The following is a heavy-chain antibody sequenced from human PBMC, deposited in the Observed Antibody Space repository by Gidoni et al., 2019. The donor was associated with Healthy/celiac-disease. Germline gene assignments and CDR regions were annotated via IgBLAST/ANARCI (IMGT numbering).Heavy chain of an antibody. CDR3: ARDGYSRDYYYYMDV. J-gene: IGHJ6*03. CDR2: INHSGST. V-gene: IGHV4-34*01. Sequence: QVQLQQWGAGLLKPSETLSLTCAVYGGSFSGYYWSWIRQPPGKGLEWIGEINHSGSTNYNPSLKSRVTISVDTSKNQFSLKLSSVTAADTAVYYCARDGYSRDYYYYMDVWSKGTTVTVSS. D-gene: IGHD6-13*01. CDR1: GGSFSGYY.